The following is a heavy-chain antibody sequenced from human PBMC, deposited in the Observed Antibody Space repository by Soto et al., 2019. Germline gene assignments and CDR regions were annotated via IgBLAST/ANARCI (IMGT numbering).Heavy chain of an antibody. Sequence: EVQLVESGGGLVQPGGSLRLSCAASGFTFSSYSMNWVRQAPGKGLEWVSYISSSSSTIYYADSVKGRFTISRDNAKNSLYLQMNSLRDEDTAVYYCARETLSTITMSCMDVWGQGTTVTVSS. V-gene: IGHV3-48*02. CDR1: GFTFSSYS. J-gene: IGHJ6*02. CDR3: ARETLSTITMSCMDV. D-gene: IGHD3-10*02. CDR2: ISSSSSTI.